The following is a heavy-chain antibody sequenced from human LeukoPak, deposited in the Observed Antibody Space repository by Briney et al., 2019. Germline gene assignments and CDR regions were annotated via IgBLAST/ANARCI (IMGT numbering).Heavy chain of an antibody. Sequence: PGGSLRLSCAASGFTFSSYWMTWVRQAPGKGLEWVANIKHNGDELNYVDSVEDRFAISRDNAKNSLYLHMTSLRAEDTAVYYCARELRTFDSWGQGTLVTVSS. CDR2: IKHNGDEL. CDR1: GFTFSSYW. CDR3: ARELRTFDS. J-gene: IGHJ4*02. D-gene: IGHD3-16*01. V-gene: IGHV3-7*01.